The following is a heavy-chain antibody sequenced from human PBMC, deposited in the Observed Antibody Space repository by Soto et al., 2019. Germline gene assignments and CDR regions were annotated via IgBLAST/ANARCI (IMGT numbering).Heavy chain of an antibody. J-gene: IGHJ4*02. CDR3: ARDKITGLFDY. D-gene: IGHD2-8*02. V-gene: IGHV4-34*01. CDR1: GGSFSGYY. CDR2: INHSGST. Sequence: PSETLSLTCAAYGGSFSGYYWTWIRQPPGTGLEWIGEINHSGSTNYNPSLKSRVTISVDTSKNQFSLKLTSATAADTAVYYCARDKITGLFDYWGQGTLVTAPQ.